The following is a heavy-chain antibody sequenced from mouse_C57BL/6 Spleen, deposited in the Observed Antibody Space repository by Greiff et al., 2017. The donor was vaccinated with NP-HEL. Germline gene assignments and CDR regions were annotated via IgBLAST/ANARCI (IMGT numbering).Heavy chain of an antibody. CDR1: GFSLTSYG. CDR3: ARNSYGSSYYWYFDV. CDR2: IWSGGST. J-gene: IGHJ1*03. Sequence: QVQLQQSGPGLVQPSQSLSITCTVSGFSLTSYGVHWVRQSPGKGLEWLGVIWSGGSTAYNAAFISRLSISKDNSKSQVFFKMNSLQADDTAIYYCARNSYGSSYYWYFDVWGTGTTVTVSS. D-gene: IGHD1-1*01. V-gene: IGHV2-2*01.